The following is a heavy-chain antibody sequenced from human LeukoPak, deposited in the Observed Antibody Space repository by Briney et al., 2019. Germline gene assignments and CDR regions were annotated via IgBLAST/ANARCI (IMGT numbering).Heavy chain of an antibody. CDR1: GFTFSSYA. V-gene: IGHV3-23*01. D-gene: IGHD3-3*01. J-gene: IGHJ6*03. Sequence: PGGSLRLSCAASGFTFSSYAMSWVRQAPGKGLEWVSAISGSGGSTYYADSVKGRFTISRDNSKNTLYLQMNSLRAEDTAVYYCAKVGGDTYYDFWSGYFGPGYGRMDVWGKGTTVTVSS. CDR3: AKVGGDTYYDFWSGYFGPGYGRMDV. CDR2: ISGSGGST.